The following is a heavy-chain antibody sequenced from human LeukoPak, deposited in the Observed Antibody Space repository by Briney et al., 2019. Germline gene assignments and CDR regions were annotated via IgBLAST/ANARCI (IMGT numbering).Heavy chain of an antibody. CDR1: GFTFSSYS. V-gene: IGHV3-48*01. CDR2: ISSSSSTI. CDR3: ARDGESGSGSYYKTRGDAFDI. J-gene: IGHJ3*02. Sequence: PGGSLRLSCAASGFTFSSYSMNWVRQAPGKGLEWVSYISSSSSTIYYADSVKGRFTISRDNAKNSLYLQMNSLRAEDTAVYYCARDGESGSGSYYKTRGDAFDIWGQGTMVTVSS. D-gene: IGHD3-10*01.